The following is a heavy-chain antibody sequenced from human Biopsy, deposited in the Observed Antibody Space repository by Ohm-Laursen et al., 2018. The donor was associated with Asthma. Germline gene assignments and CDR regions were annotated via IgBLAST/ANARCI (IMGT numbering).Heavy chain of an antibody. Sequence: SLRLSCTATGFTFSSYGMHWVRQAPGKGLEWVAVILSDGRDKYYADSVKGRFTLSRDNSKTTLSLQMNSLTEGDTAVYYCVKALGGGDGFDVWGLGTTVTVS. V-gene: IGHV3-30*18. CDR2: ILSDGRDK. CDR3: VKALGGGDGFDV. J-gene: IGHJ3*01. CDR1: GFTFSSYG.